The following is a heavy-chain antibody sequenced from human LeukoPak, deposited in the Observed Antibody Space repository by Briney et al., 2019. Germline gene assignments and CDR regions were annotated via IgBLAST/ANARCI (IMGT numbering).Heavy chain of an antibody. V-gene: IGHV4-30-4*01. D-gene: IGHD6-6*01. CDR1: GGSISSGYYY. CDR3: ARWVYSSSSYDY. J-gene: IGHJ4*02. Sequence: SQTLSLTCTVSGGSISSGYYYWSWIRQPPGKGLEYIGYIYYGGTYYNPSLKSRVTISVDTSKNQFSLKLSSVTAADTAVYYCARWVYSSSSYDYWGQGTLVTVSS. CDR2: IYYGGT.